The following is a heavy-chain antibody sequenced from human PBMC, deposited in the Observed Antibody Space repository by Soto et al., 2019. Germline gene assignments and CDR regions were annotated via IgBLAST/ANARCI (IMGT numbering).Heavy chain of an antibody. CDR1: GFIFSSYG. V-gene: IGHV3-33*01. J-gene: IGHJ4*02. CDR3: ARAGTYYDILTGYRF. D-gene: IGHD3-9*01. CDR2: IGYDGNNK. Sequence: GGSLRLSCAASGFIFSSYGMHWVRQAPGKGLEWVAIIGYDGNNKYYGDPVKGRFTISRDNSKNTLYLQMNSLRVEDTALYFCARAGTYYDILTGYRFWGQGTLVTVSS.